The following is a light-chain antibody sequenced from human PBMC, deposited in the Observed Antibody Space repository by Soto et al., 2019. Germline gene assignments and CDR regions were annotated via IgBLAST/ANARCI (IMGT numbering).Light chain of an antibody. CDR2: DVS. CDR3: ISYTGSSTLGV. J-gene: IGLJ1*01. CDR1: SSNVGGYNY. Sequence: QSALTQPASVSGSPGQSITISCTGTSSNVGGYNYVSWYQQHPGKAPKLMIYDVSSRPSGVSNRFSGSKSGNTASLTISGLQADDEAEYYCISYTGSSTLGVFGTGTKLTVL. V-gene: IGLV2-14*03.